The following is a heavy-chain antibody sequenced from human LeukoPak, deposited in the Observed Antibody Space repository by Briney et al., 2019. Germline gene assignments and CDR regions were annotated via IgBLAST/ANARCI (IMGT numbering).Heavy chain of an antibody. Sequence: SQTLSLTCTVSGGSISSYYWSWIRQPPGKGLEWIGYFYYSGSTNYNPSLKSRVTISVDTSKNQFSLKLSSVTAADTAVYYCAREVAGSGLSYNWFDPWGQGTLVTVSS. D-gene: IGHD6-19*01. J-gene: IGHJ5*02. CDR2: FYYSGST. CDR1: GGSISSYY. CDR3: AREVAGSGLSYNWFDP. V-gene: IGHV4-59*01.